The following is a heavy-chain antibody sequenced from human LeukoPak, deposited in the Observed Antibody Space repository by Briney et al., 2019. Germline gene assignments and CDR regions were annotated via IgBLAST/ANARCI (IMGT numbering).Heavy chain of an antibody. CDR1: GFTFSSYG. J-gene: IGHJ5*02. D-gene: IGHD2-2*01. Sequence: PGGSLRLSCAASGFTFSSYGMHWVRQAPGKGLEWVAVIWYDGSNKYYADSVKGRFTISRDNSKNTLYLQMNSLRAEDTAVYYCARDPRYCSSTSCYTYNWFDPWGQGTQVTVSS. CDR2: IWYDGSNK. CDR3: ARDPRYCSSTSCYTYNWFDP. V-gene: IGHV3-33*08.